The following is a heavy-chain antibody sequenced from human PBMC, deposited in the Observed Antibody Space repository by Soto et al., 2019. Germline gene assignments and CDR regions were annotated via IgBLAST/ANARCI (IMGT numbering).Heavy chain of an antibody. Sequence: SETLSLTCTVSGGSISRYYWSWIRQPPGKGLEWIGYIYYSGSTNYNPSLKSRVTISVDTSKNQFSLKLSSVTAADTAAYYCACTRVSPLSRYYYYYGMDVWGQGTTVTVS. V-gene: IGHV4-59*01. CDR3: ACTRVSPLSRYYYYYGMDV. CDR1: GGSISRYY. J-gene: IGHJ6*02. CDR2: IYYSGST.